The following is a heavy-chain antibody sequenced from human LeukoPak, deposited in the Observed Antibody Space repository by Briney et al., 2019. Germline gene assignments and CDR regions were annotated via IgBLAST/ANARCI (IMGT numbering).Heavy chain of an antibody. CDR2: TYYRSKWYN. J-gene: IGHJ6*02. D-gene: IGHD6-19*01. Sequence: SQTLSLTCAISGDSVSSNSAAWNWIRQSPSRGLEWLGRTYYRSKWYNDYAVSVKSRITINPGTSKNQFSLQLNSVTPEDTAVYYCARDRGSGWYFGDYYGMDVWGQGTTVTVSS. CDR3: ARDRGSGWYFGDYYGMDV. CDR1: GDSVSSNSAA. V-gene: IGHV6-1*01.